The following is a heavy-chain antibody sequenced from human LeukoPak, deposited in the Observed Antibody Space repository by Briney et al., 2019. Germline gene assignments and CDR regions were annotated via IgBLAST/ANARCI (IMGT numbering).Heavy chain of an antibody. Sequence: SVKVSCKASGGTFSRYAISWVRQAPGQGLEWMGGIIPIFGTANYAQKFQGRVTITADESTSTAYMELSRLRSDDTAVYCCAREWVPSYYDSSGYPETFDYWGQGTLVTVSS. CDR2: IIPIFGTA. CDR3: AREWVPSYYDSSGYPETFDY. D-gene: IGHD3-22*01. V-gene: IGHV1-69*01. J-gene: IGHJ4*02. CDR1: GGTFSRYA.